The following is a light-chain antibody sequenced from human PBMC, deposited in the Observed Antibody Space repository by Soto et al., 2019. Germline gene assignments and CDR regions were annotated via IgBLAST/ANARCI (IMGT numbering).Light chain of an antibody. J-gene: IGLJ2*01. Sequence: QSVLTQPPSVSGAPGQRVTISCTGSSSNIGAGYDVHWYQQLPGTAPKLLIYGNSNRPSGVPDRFSGSKSGTSASLAITGXXAEDEADYYCQSYDSSLSGXLVVFGGGTKX. CDR2: GNS. CDR1: SSNIGAGYD. V-gene: IGLV1-40*01. CDR3: QSYDSSLSGXLVV.